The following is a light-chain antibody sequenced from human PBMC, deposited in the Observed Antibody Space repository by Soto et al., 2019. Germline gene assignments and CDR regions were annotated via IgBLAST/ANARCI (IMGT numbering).Light chain of an antibody. V-gene: IGLV2-8*01. CDR2: EVS. CDR1: SSDVGGYHY. Sequence: QSALTQPPSASGSPGQSVTISCTGSSSDVGGYHYVSWYQQHPGKAPKLMIYEVSKRPSGVPDRLSGSKSGNTASLTVSGLHAEDEADYYCSSYGGSNPVVFGGGTKLTVL. J-gene: IGLJ2*01. CDR3: SSYGGSNPVV.